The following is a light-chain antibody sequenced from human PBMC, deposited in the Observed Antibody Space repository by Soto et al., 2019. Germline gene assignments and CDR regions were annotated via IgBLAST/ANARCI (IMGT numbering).Light chain of an antibody. Sequence: DIQMTQSPSALSASVGDRVTITSRASQNIINYLAWYQQKPGKAPKLLIYTASSLETGVPSRFSGSGSGTEFTLTVSSLQPDDFGTYYCQQYNIYPWTFGHGTKVEIK. CDR3: QQYNIYPWT. CDR1: QNIINY. CDR2: TAS. V-gene: IGKV1-5*03. J-gene: IGKJ1*01.